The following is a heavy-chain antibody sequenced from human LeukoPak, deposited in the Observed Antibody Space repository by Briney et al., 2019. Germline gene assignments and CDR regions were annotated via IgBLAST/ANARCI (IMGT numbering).Heavy chain of an antibody. D-gene: IGHD3-10*01. CDR1: GGSINSYY. CDR2: IHYTGST. Sequence: SETLSLTYTVSGGSINSYYWSWIRQPPGKGLECIGYIHYTGSTNYNPSLKSRVTISVDTSKSQFSLKLSSVTAADTAIYYCARGGYYGSGNDFRFDPWGQGTLVTVSS. CDR3: ARGGYYGSGNDFRFDP. V-gene: IGHV4-59*01. J-gene: IGHJ5*02.